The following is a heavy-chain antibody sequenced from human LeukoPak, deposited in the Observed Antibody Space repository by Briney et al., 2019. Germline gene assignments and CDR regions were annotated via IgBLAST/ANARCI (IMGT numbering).Heavy chain of an antibody. V-gene: IGHV1-18*01. J-gene: IGHJ5*02. CDR3: ARSPLTVTGTLWFGP. CDR2: ISAYNGNT. D-gene: IGHD6-19*01. CDR1: GYTFTSYG. Sequence: ASVKVSCKASGYTFTSYGISWVRQAPGQGLEWMGWISAYNGNTNYAQKLQGRVTMTTDTSTSTAYMELRSLRSDDTAAYYCARSPLTVTGTLWFGPWGQGTLVTVSS.